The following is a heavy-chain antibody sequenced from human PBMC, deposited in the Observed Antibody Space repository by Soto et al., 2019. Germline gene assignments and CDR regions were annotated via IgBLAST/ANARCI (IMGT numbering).Heavy chain of an antibody. CDR1: GYTFTGYY. CDR2: INPNSGGT. CDR3: AGFGVVIQGYYYYGMEV. J-gene: IGHJ6*02. D-gene: IGHD3-3*01. V-gene: IGHV1-2*02. Sequence: ASVKVSCKASGYTFTGYYMHWVRQAPGQGLEWMGWINPNSGGTNYAQKFQGRVTMTRDTSISTAYMELSRLRSDDTAVYYCAGFGVVIQGYYYYGMEVWGQGTTVTVSS.